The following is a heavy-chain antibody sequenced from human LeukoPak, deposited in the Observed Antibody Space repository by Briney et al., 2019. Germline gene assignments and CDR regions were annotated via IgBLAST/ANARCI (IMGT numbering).Heavy chain of an antibody. CDR1: GYTFTSYG. CDR2: ISVYNGNT. Sequence: ASVKVSCKASGYTFTSYGISWVRQAPGQGLEWMGWISVYNGNTNYAQKFQGRVTMTTDTSTSTSYMELGSLRYDDTAVYYCARDSYYYDSSGYYQYYFDYWGQGTLVTVSS. D-gene: IGHD3-22*01. J-gene: IGHJ4*02. CDR3: ARDSYYYDSSGYYQYYFDY. V-gene: IGHV1-18*01.